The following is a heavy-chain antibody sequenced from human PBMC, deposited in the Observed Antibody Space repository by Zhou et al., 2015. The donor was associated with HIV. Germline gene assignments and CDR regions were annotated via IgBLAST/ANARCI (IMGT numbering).Heavy chain of an antibody. CDR1: GGTFSSYA. D-gene: IGHD3-9*01. V-gene: IGHV1-69*01. Sequence: QVQLVQSGAEVKKPGSSVKVSCKASGGTFSSYAISWVRQAPGQGLEWMGGIIPIFGTANYAQKFQGRVTITADESTSTAYMELSSLRSEDTAVYYCARDLNGVLTGYPSYYYGMDVWGQGTTVTVSS. CDR3: ARDLNGVLTGYPSYYYGMDV. J-gene: IGHJ6*02. CDR2: IIPIFGTA.